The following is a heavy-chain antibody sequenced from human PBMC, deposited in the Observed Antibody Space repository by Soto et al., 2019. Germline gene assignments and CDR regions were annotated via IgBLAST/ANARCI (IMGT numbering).Heavy chain of an antibody. V-gene: IGHV3-30*18. J-gene: IGHJ6*02. CDR1: GFTFSSYG. Sequence: PGGSLRLSCAASGFTFSSYGMHWVRQAPGKGLEWVAVISYDGSNKYYADSVKGRFTISRDNSKNTLYLQMNSLRAEDTAVYYCAKVYYGSGSYYTPPHYYYYGMDVWGQGTTVTSP. D-gene: IGHD3-10*01. CDR3: AKVYYGSGSYYTPPHYYYYGMDV. CDR2: ISYDGSNK.